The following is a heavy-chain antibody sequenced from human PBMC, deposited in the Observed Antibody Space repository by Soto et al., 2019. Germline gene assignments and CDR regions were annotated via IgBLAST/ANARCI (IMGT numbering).Heavy chain of an antibody. CDR3: AREASRRPIYYYYGMDV. CDR1: GYTFTSYG. J-gene: IGHJ6*02. Sequence: QVQLAQSGAEVKKPGASVKVSCKASGYTFTSYGISWVRQAPGQGLEWMGWISAYNGNTNYAQKLQGRVTMTTDTSTSTAYMELRSLRSDDTAVYYCAREASRRPIYYYYGMDVWGQGTTVTVSS. D-gene: IGHD6-25*01. CDR2: ISAYNGNT. V-gene: IGHV1-18*04.